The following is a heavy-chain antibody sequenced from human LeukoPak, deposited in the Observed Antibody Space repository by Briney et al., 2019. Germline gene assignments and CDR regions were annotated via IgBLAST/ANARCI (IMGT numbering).Heavy chain of an antibody. CDR3: ARQGLANSGYYLPGY. V-gene: IGHV4-39*01. CDR2: IYYSGST. CDR1: GGSISSSSYY. Sequence: SETLSLTCIVSGGSISSSSYYWGWIRQPPGKGLECIGSIYYSGSTYYNPSLKSRVTISVDTSKNQFSLELSSVTAADTAVYYCARQGLANSGYYLPGYWGQGTLVTVSS. D-gene: IGHD3-22*01. J-gene: IGHJ4*02.